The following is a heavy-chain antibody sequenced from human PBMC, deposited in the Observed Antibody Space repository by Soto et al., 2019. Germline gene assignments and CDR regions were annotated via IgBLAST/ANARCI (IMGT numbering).Heavy chain of an antibody. CDR1: GFTFRTYT. CDR2: IRGFSPYT. V-gene: IGHV3-21*01. Sequence: GSLRLSCISSGFTFRTYTMNWVRQAPGKGLEWVSGIRGFSPYTFYAESVRGRFTISRDNAKNSLFLQMDSLRAEDTAVYYCARDRGYDAHDYYYNAMDVWGQGTTVTVSS. CDR3: ARDRGYDAHDYYYNAMDV. J-gene: IGHJ6*02. D-gene: IGHD3-10*01.